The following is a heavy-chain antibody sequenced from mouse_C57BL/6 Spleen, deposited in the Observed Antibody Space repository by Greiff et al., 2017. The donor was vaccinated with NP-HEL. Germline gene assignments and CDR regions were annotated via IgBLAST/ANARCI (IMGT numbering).Heavy chain of an antibody. D-gene: IGHD2-4*01. Sequence: VQLQQSGPELVKPGDSVKISCKASGYSFTGYFMNWVMQSHGKSLEWIGRINPYNGDTFYNQKFKGKATLTVDKSSSTAHMELRSLTSEDSAVYYCARHKDYGGGTAMDYWGQGTSVTVSS. J-gene: IGHJ4*01. CDR3: ARHKDYGGGTAMDY. CDR2: INPYNGDT. CDR1: GYSFTGYF. V-gene: IGHV1-20*01.